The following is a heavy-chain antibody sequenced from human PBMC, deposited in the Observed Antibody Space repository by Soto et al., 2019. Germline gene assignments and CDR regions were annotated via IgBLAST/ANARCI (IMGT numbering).Heavy chain of an antibody. Sequence: QVQLQQWGAGPLRPLETLSLTCGVSGGSFSGYDWAWIRQSPGKGLEWIGEINDRGSSNYNPSLKSRVSISVDTSKNHYSRNLRSVTAAATAVYYCVRESHDILTGPPWVWYFDLWGRGTLVTVSS. CDR2: INDRGSS. D-gene: IGHD3-9*01. V-gene: IGHV4-34*01. CDR1: GGSFSGYD. J-gene: IGHJ2*01. CDR3: VRESHDILTGPPWVWYFDL.